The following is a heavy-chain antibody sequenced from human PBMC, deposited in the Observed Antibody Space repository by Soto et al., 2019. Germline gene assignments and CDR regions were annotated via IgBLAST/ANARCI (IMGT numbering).Heavy chain of an antibody. CDR3: ARSLRATSPLTF. CDR2: ISETGSHT. CDR1: GFTFTDYH. Sequence: GGSLRLSCEASGFTFTDYHMSWIRQAPGKGLEWVALISETGSHTAYAESVKGRFTISRDNARPSVFLQMNSLRSDDTAVYFCARSLRATSPLTFWGQGTPVTVSS. J-gene: IGHJ4*02. D-gene: IGHD7-27*01. V-gene: IGHV3-11*06.